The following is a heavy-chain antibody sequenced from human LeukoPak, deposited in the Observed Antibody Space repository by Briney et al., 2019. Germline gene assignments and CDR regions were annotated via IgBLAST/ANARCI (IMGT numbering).Heavy chain of an antibody. D-gene: IGHD3-10*01. Sequence: GGSLRLSCAASGFTFSSYAMHWVRQAPGKGLEWVAVISYDGSNKYYADSVKGRFTISRDNSKNTLYLQMNSLRAEDTAVYYCARALLGDVWFGELFSYYYYGMDVWGQGTRSPSP. V-gene: IGHV3-30-3*01. CDR2: ISYDGSNK. J-gene: IGHJ6*02. CDR3: ARALLGDVWFGELFSYYYYGMDV. CDR1: GFTFSSYA.